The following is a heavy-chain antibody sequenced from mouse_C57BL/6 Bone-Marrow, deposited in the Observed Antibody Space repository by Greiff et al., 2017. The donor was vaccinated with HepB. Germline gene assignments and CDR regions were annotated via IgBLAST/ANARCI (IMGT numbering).Heavy chain of an antibody. CDR2: ISYSGST. V-gene: IGHV3-8*01. D-gene: IGHD1-1*01. CDR1: GYSITSDY. CDR3: ARYYYGSSYPYYFDY. Sequence: EVQGVESGPGLAKPSQTLSLTCSVTGYSITSDYWNWIRKFPGNKLEYMGYISYSGSTYYNPSLKSRISITRDTSKNQYYLQLNSVTTEDTATYYCARYYYGSSYPYYFDYWGQGTTLTVSS. J-gene: IGHJ2*01.